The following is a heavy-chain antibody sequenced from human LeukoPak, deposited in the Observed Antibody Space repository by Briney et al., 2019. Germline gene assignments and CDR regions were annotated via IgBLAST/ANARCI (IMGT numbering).Heavy chain of an antibody. CDR1: GFTFSSYA. V-gene: IGHV3-64*01. J-gene: IGHJ4*02. CDR3: ARVGAPGPVYFDY. CDR2: ISSNGGST. Sequence: SGGSLRLSCAASGFTFSSYAMHWVRQAPGKGLEYVSAISSNGGSTYYANSVKGRFTISRDNSKNTLYLQIGSLRAEDMAVYYCARVGAPGPVYFDYWGQGTLVTVSS. D-gene: IGHD1-26*01.